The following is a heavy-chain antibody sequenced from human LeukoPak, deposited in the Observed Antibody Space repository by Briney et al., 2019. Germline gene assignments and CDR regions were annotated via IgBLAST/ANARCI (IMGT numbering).Heavy chain of an antibody. D-gene: IGHD1-26*01. CDR2: IWYDGSNK. CDR1: GFTFSSYG. CDR3: ARGGEEGATAGHFDY. Sequence: GGSLRLSCAASGFTFSSYGMHWVRQAPGKGLEWVAVIWYDGSNKYYADSVKGRFTISRDNSKNTLYLQMNSLRAEDTAVYYCARGGEEGATAGHFDYWGQGTLVTVSS. J-gene: IGHJ4*02. V-gene: IGHV3-33*01.